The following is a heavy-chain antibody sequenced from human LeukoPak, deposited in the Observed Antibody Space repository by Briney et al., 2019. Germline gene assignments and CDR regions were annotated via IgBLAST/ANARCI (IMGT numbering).Heavy chain of an antibody. D-gene: IGHD5-24*01. V-gene: IGHV3-21*01. CDR3: ARDGRMATTDTEQFDY. CDR2: ITSSSSHI. Sequence: GGSLRLSREASGFTFSSYSMNWVRQAPGKGLEWASSITSSSSHIYDADSVKGRFTISRDNAKNSLYLQMNSLRAEDTAVYYCARDGRMATTDTEQFDYWGQGTLVTVSS. CDR1: GFTFSSYS. J-gene: IGHJ4*02.